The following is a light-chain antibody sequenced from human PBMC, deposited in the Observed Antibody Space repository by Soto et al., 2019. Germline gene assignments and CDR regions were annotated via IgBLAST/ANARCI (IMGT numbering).Light chain of an antibody. Sequence: QSALIQPASVSGSPGQSITISCTGTSSDVGGYDYVSWFQQYPGKAPSLMLYDVYRRPSGVSYRFSGSKSGNTASLTISGLQAEDEADYYCSSYTTTSTVVFGGGTKLTVL. V-gene: IGLV2-14*01. CDR3: SSYTTTSTVV. CDR2: DVY. J-gene: IGLJ2*01. CDR1: SSDVGGYDY.